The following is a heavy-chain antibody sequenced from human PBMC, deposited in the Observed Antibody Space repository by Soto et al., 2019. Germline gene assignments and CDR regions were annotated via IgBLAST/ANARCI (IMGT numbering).Heavy chain of an antibody. CDR2: VSHDGRNT. CDR3: AKGGRQWLVTSDFNY. J-gene: IGHJ4*02. Sequence: VQLVESGGGVVQPGRSLRLSCAASGFTFSDYAMHWVRQAPGKGLEWVAVVSHDGRNTHYADSVKGRVTISRDSSKNTVSLEMTSLRAEDRAVDYCAKGGRQWLVTSDFNYWGQGALVTVSA. CDR1: GFTFSDYA. V-gene: IGHV3-30*18. D-gene: IGHD6-19*01.